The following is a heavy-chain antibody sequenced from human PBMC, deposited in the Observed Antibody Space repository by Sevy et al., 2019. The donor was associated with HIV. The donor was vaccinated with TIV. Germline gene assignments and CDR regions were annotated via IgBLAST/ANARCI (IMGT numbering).Heavy chain of an antibody. CDR2: FDPEDGEI. V-gene: IGHV1-24*01. D-gene: IGHD3-22*01. J-gene: IGHJ4*02. CDR3: ATGREYYDENSGYFDY. Sequence: ASVKVSCKISGYRLSELSMHWVRQAPGKGLEWMGRFDPEDGEIIYAQKFQGRVTVTEDTSTDTAYMELSRLRSEDTAMYYCATGREYYDENSGYFDYWGPGTLVTVSS. CDR1: GYRLSELS.